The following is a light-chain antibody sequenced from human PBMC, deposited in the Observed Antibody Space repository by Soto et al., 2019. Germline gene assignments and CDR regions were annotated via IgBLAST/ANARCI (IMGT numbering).Light chain of an antibody. Sequence: QSALTQPPSASGAPGQSVTMSCTGTSSDVGAYNDVSWYQQYPGKAPKLMIYEVTKRPSGVPDRFSGSKSGNTASLTVSGLQAEDEAEYYCTAYVGNDIWVFGGGTKVTVL. CDR1: SSDVGAYND. CDR2: EVT. CDR3: TAYVGNDIWV. J-gene: IGLJ3*02. V-gene: IGLV2-8*01.